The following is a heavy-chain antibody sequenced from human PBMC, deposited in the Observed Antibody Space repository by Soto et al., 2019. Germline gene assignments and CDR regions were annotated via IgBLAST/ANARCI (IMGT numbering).Heavy chain of an antibody. Sequence: GGSLRLSCAASGFTFSSYAMHWVRQAPGKGLEWVAVISYDGSNKYYADSVKGRFTISRDNSKNTLYLQMNSLRAEDTAVYYCARDLIFGDGYSHGSRYYWGQGTLVTVSS. D-gene: IGHD3-3*01. CDR1: GFTFSSYA. V-gene: IGHV3-30-3*01. J-gene: IGHJ4*02. CDR2: ISYDGSNK. CDR3: ARDLIFGDGYSHGSRYY.